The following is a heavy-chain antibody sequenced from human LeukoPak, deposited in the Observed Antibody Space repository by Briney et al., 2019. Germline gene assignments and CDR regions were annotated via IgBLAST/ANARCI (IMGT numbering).Heavy chain of an antibody. CDR2: INPSGGST. V-gene: IGHV1-46*01. CDR3: ARDPRPSDVSSDYYYPGDY. J-gene: IGHJ4*02. Sequence: SVKVSREASGYTFPSFYMHWVRQARAQGLEWMAIINPSGGSTNYAQKFQGRVSMTKDTSTSTGYMELSSLSSEDTAVYFCARDPRPSDVSSDYYYPGDYWGQGTLVTVSS. CDR1: GYTFPSFY. D-gene: IGHD3-22*01.